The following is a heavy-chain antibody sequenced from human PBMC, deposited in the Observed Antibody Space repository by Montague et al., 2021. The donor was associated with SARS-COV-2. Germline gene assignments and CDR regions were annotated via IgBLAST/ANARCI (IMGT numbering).Heavy chain of an antibody. J-gene: IGHJ5*02. CDR2: IHYSGST. D-gene: IGHD2-2*01. CDR1: GGSISSSSYY. Sequence: SETLSLTCTVSGGSISSSSYYWCWIRQPPEKGLEWIGSIHYSGSTYYDPSLKSRVTISVDTSKNQFSLKLSSVTATDTAVYYCARQGDQLLLEYWFDPWGQGTMVTVSS. V-gene: IGHV4-39*01. CDR3: ARQGDQLLLEYWFDP.